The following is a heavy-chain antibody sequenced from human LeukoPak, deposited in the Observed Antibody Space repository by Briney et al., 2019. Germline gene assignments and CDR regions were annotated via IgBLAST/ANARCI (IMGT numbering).Heavy chain of an antibody. CDR1: GFTFTAYL. D-gene: IGHD3-22*01. J-gene: IGHJ4*02. V-gene: IGHV3-30-3*01. CDR3: VREGENYYDHSASLDY. Sequence: GGSLRLSCAASGFTFTAYLIHWVRQAPDKGLEWVAVMSSDGNQMFYADSVRGRFTISRDNSKNTLYLQMNSLRAEDTAVYYCVREGENYYDHSASLDYWGQGTLVTVSS. CDR2: MSSDGNQM.